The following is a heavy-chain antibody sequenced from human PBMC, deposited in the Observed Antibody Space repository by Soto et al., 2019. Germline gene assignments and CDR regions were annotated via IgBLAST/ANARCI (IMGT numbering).Heavy chain of an antibody. D-gene: IGHD3-22*01. CDR3: ARDYYDSSGYLAPLEY. CDR2: ISSSSSYI. V-gene: IGHV3-21*01. CDR1: GFTFSSYS. J-gene: IGHJ4*02. Sequence: PGGSLRLSCAASGFTFSSYSMNWVRQAPGKGLEWVSSISSSSSYIYYADSVKGRFTISRDNAKNSLYLQMNSLRAEDTAVYYCARDYYDSSGYLAPLEYWGQGTLVTVSS.